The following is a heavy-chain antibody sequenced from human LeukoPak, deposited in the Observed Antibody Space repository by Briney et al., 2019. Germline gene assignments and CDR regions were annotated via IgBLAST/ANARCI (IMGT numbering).Heavy chain of an antibody. V-gene: IGHV4-38-2*01. D-gene: IGHD3-22*01. CDR2: IYHSGST. CDR1: GYSISSGYY. Sequence: PSETLSLTCAVSGYSISSGYYWGWIRQPPGKGLEWIGSIYHSGSTYYNPSLKSRVTISVDTSKNQFSLKLSSVTAADTAVYYCARTTYYYDTTLFDGGQGTLVTVSS. J-gene: IGHJ4*02. CDR3: ARTTYYYDTTLFD.